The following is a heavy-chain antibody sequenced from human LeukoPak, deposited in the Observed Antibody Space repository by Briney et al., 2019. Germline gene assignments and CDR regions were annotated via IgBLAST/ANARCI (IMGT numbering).Heavy chain of an antibody. CDR2: LSSSASSI. D-gene: IGHD3-10*01. J-gene: IGHJ4*02. CDR1: GFTFSTYA. Sequence: GGSLRLSCAASGFTFSTYAMSWVRQSPGKGLEWVSTLSSSASSIYYADSVKGRFTISRDNSKNTLFLQINSLRVEDTAIYYCAKDPGSGTSYWGQGTLVTVSS. CDR3: AKDPGSGTSY. V-gene: IGHV3-23*01.